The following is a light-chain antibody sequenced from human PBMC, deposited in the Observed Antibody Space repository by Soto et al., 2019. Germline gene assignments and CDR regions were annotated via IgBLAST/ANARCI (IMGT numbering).Light chain of an antibody. J-gene: IGKJ5*01. CDR3: MQVAQWRT. Sequence: DIVMTQTPLSSVVALGQPVSISCKSSQSLVRSDGNAYLNWLHQRPGQPPRLLIYKVSNRFSGVPDRFSGSGAGTDFTLHISRVEAEDVGIYFCMQVAQWRTFGQGTRLEIK. CDR1: QSLVRSDGNAY. CDR2: KVS. V-gene: IGKV2-24*01.